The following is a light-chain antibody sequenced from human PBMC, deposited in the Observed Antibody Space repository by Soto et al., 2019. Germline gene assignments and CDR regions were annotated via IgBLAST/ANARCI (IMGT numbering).Light chain of an antibody. J-gene: IGKJ3*01. V-gene: IGKV3-20*01. Sequence: EIVLTQSPGTLSLSPGERATLSCRASQSVGSGYFAWYQQKPDQAPRLLIYGTSSRVTDIPNRFSGSASGTDFTLTISRLEPEDFAVYYCQQYASSPFTFGPGTKVDIK. CDR1: QSVGSGY. CDR3: QQYASSPFT. CDR2: GTS.